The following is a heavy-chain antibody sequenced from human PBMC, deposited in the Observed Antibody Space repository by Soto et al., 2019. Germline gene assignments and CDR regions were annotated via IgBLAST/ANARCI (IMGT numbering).Heavy chain of an antibody. CDR1: GGYFNDNY. J-gene: IGHJ5*02. Sequence: QVQLQQLGAGLLKPSETLSLSCAVYGGYFNDNYYTWFRQPPGKGLEWIGEISRSGTTKYIPSLKSRASISFDTSKTQVSLKVTSVTAADTAVYYCATSLWFGTQVELWGQGALVTVSS. CDR3: ATSLWFGTQVEL. V-gene: IGHV4-34*01. CDR2: ISRSGTT. D-gene: IGHD3-10*01.